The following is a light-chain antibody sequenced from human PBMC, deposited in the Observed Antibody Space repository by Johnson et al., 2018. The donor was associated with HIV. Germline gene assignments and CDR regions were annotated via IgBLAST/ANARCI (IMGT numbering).Light chain of an antibody. Sequence: SVLTQPPSVSAAPGQKVTISCSGSSSNIGNNYVSWYQQLPGTAPKLLIYDNNKRPWGIPDRFSGSKSGTSATLGITGVHTGAEADYYCAAWDSGLSARYVFGPGT. CDR1: SSNIGNNY. CDR2: DNN. V-gene: IGLV1-51*01. CDR3: AAWDSGLSARYV. J-gene: IGLJ1*01.